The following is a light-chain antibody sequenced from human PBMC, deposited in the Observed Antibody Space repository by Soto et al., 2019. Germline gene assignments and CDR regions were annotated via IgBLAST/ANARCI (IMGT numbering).Light chain of an antibody. CDR2: DVS. J-gene: IGLJ2*01. CDR1: SSDVGGYNY. V-gene: IGLV2-11*01. Sequence: QSALTQPRSVSGSPGQSVTISCTGTSSDVGGYNYVSWYQQHPGKAPKLMIYDVSKRPSGVPDHFSGSKSGNTASLTISGLQAEDEADYYCCSYAGSYSLVFGGGTKLPVL. CDR3: CSYAGSYSLV.